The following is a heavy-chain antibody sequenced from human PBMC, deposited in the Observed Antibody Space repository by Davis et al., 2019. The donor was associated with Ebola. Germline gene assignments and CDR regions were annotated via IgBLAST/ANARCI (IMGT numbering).Heavy chain of an antibody. Sequence: PGGSLRLSCGASGFTFSSYAMSWVRQAPGKGLEWVSAISGSGGSTYYADSVKGRFTISRDNSKNTLYLQMKSLRAEDTAVYYCAKDGIIIYYYDMDVWGQGTTVTVSS. V-gene: IGHV3-23*01. CDR2: ISGSGGST. J-gene: IGHJ6*02. CDR1: GFTFSSYA. D-gene: IGHD3-10*01. CDR3: AKDGIIIYYYDMDV.